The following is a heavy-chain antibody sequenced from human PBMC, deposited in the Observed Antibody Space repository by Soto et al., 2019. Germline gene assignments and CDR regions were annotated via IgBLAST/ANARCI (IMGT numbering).Heavy chain of an antibody. Sequence: QVQLQESGPGLVKPSGTLSLTCAVSGGSISSSNWWSWVRQPPGKGLEWIGEIYHSGSTNYNPSHNSRVTISVDTSKNQFSLKLSSVTAADTAVYYCARDLRRWELRVRAFDIWGQGTMVTVSS. J-gene: IGHJ3*02. CDR1: GGSISSSNW. CDR3: ARDLRRWELRVRAFDI. D-gene: IGHD1-26*01. CDR2: IYHSGST. V-gene: IGHV4-4*02.